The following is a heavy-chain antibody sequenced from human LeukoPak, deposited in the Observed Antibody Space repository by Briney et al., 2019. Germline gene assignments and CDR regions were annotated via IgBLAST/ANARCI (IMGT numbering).Heavy chain of an antibody. CDR3: ARESGSDIVVVPAAIRHNWFDP. CDR1: GFTFSSYG. Sequence: GGSLRLSCAASGFTFSSYGMHWVCQAPGKGLEWVAFIRYDGSNKYYADSVKGRFTISRDNSKNTLYLQMNSLRAEDTAVYYCARESGSDIVVVPAAIRHNWFDPWGQGTLVTVSS. J-gene: IGHJ5*02. D-gene: IGHD2-2*02. CDR2: IRYDGSNK. V-gene: IGHV3-30*02.